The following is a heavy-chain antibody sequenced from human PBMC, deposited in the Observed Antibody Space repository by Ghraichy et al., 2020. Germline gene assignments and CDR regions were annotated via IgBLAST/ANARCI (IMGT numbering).Heavy chain of an antibody. CDR3: ARWISSTSRYYGMDV. V-gene: IGHV3-30*04. CDR1: GFTFSSYA. D-gene: IGHD2-2*01. Sequence: GGSLRLSCAASGFTFSSYAMHWVRQAPGKGLEWVTVISYDGSNKYYADSVKGRFTISRDNSKNTLYLQMNSLRAEDTAVYYCARWISSTSRYYGMDVWGQGTTVTVSS. CDR2: ISYDGSNK. J-gene: IGHJ6*02.